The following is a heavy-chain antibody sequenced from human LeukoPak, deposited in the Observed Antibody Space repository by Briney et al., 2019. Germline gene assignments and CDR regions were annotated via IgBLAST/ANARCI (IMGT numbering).Heavy chain of an antibody. CDR1: GFTFSSYG. V-gene: IGHV3-48*04. CDR2: ISSSGSTI. CDR3: ARDYYDSSGIFDY. D-gene: IGHD3-22*01. Sequence: GGTLRLSCAASGFTFSSYGMSWVRQAPGKGLEWVSAISSSGSTIYYADSVKGRFTISRDNAKNSLYLQMNSLRAEDTAVYYCARDYYDSSGIFDYWGQGTLVTVSS. J-gene: IGHJ4*02.